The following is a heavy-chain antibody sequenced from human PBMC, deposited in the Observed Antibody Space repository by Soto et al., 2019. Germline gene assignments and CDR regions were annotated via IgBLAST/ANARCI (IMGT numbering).Heavy chain of an antibody. CDR1: GGSISPFH. J-gene: IGHJ4*02. CDR3: VRWAGHFDF. Sequence: QVQLQESGPGLVKPSETLSLTCSVSGGSISPFHWSWIRQPPGKGPEWIGYVYYTGSTNYNPSFTSRVTISVDTSKNQFSLKLTSVTAADTAVYYCVRWAGHFDFWGQGTLVTVSS. V-gene: IGHV4-59*03. CDR2: VYYTGST.